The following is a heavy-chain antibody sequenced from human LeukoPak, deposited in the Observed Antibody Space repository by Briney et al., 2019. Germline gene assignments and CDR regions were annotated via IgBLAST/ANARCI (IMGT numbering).Heavy chain of an antibody. D-gene: IGHD3-22*01. Sequence: GGSLRLSCAASGFSFSSYTMNWVRQTPGKGLEWVSSIRSSAGYIYHADSVKGRFTISRDNAKNSLYLQMNSLRAEDTAMYYCARDLYYYDSSPYYYGHYGLDVWGQGTTVTVSS. CDR2: IRSSAGYI. CDR3: ARDLYYYDSSPYYYGHYGLDV. V-gene: IGHV3-21*01. J-gene: IGHJ6*02. CDR1: GFSFSSYT.